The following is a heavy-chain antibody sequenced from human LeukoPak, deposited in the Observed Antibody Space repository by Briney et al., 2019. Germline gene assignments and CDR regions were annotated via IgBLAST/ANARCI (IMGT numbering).Heavy chain of an antibody. CDR3: ARPRTTVTTYDAFDM. CDR1: GGSITVSYF. Sequence: SETLSLTCTVSGGSITVSYFWGWVRHPPGKVLEWMGSIYYDGSTYYTPSLKSRVTISVDTSKNQFSLKLSSVTAADTAVYYCARPRTTVTTYDAFDMWGQGTMVTVSS. J-gene: IGHJ3*02. D-gene: IGHD4-11*01. CDR2: IYYDGST. V-gene: IGHV4-39*01.